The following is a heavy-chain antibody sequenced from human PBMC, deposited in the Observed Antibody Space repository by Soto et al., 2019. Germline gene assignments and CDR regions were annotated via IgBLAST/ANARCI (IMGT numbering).Heavy chain of an antibody. Sequence: QGQLVQTGAEVKKPGASVKVSCKASGYTFTRYGISWVRQAPGQGLEWMGGISGYNGDTNYAQQFQGRLTMTVDTSTTTAFMELTSLTSHDRAVYYCAKNGQPPSYYSGMDVWGQGTTVTLSS. J-gene: IGHJ6*02. CDR2: ISGYNGDT. V-gene: IGHV1-18*01. CDR3: AKNGQPPSYYSGMDV. CDR1: GYTFTRYG. D-gene: IGHD2-8*01.